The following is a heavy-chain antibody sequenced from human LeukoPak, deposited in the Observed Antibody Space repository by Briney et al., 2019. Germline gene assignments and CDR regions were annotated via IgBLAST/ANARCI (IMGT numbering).Heavy chain of an antibody. CDR2: IIPIFGTA. J-gene: IGHJ5*02. CDR3: ARFQESITITGGGLDP. Sequence: GASLKVSCKASGGTFSSYAISWVRQAPGQGLEWMGGIIPIFGTANYAQKFQGRVTITADESTSTAYMELSSLRSEDTAVYYCARFQESITITGGGLDPWGQGTLVTVSS. D-gene: IGHD3-3*01. V-gene: IGHV1-69*13. CDR1: GGTFSSYA.